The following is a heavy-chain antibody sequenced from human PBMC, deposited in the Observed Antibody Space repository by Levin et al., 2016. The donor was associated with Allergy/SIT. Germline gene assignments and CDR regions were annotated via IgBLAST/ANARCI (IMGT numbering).Heavy chain of an antibody. CDR1: GFTFSSYG. Sequence: GESLKISCAASGFTFSSYGMHWVRQAPGKGLEWVAVISYDGSNKYYADSVKGRFTISRDNSKNTLYLQMNSLRAEDTAVYYCAKDGRKLAARTYYYYYMDVWGKGTTVTVS. D-gene: IGHD6-6*01. CDR3: AKDGRKLAARTYYYYYMDV. V-gene: IGHV3-30*18. CDR2: ISYDGSNK. J-gene: IGHJ6*03.